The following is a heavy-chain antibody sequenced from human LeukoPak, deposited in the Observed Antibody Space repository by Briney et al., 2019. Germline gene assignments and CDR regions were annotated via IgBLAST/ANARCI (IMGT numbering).Heavy chain of an antibody. CDR2: ISSSSSYI. V-gene: IGHV3-21*01. CDR1: GFTFSSYS. D-gene: IGHD6-6*01. Sequence: GGSLRLSCAASGFTFSSYSMNWVRQAPGKGLEWVSSISSSSSYIYYADSVKGRFTISRDNAENSLYLQMNSLRAEDTAVYYCARDAVAPQAYDYWGQGTLVTVSS. CDR3: ARDAVAPQAYDY. J-gene: IGHJ4*02.